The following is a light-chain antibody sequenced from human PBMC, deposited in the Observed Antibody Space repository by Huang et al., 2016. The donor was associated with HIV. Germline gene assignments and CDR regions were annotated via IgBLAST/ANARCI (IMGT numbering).Light chain of an antibody. Sequence: EIVLTQSPATLSLSPGERVTLSCRASQSINKFLAWYQQKPGQVPRLLIYDASNRATGIPARFSGGGSGTDFTLTISSLEREDFAVYYCHQRSAWPHTFGQGTKLEIK. CDR3: HQRSAWPHT. J-gene: IGKJ2*01. CDR1: QSINKF. CDR2: DAS. V-gene: IGKV3-11*01.